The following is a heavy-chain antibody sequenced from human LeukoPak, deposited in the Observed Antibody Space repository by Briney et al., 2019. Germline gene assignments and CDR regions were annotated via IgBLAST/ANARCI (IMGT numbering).Heavy chain of an antibody. CDR3: AKVPLRSGWKVFDY. CDR1: GFTFSSYG. J-gene: IGHJ4*02. V-gene: IGHV3-30*02. D-gene: IGHD6-19*01. Sequence: GGSLRLSCAASGFTFSSYGMHWVRQAPGKGLEWVAFIRYDGSNKYYADSVKGRFTISRDNAKNSLYLQMNSLRAEDTAVYYCAKVPLRSGWKVFDYWGQGTLVTVSS. CDR2: IRYDGSNK.